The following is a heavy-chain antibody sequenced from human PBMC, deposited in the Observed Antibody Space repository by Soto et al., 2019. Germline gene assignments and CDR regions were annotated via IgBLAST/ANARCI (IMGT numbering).Heavy chain of an antibody. CDR2: ISAYNGNT. J-gene: IGHJ6*04. CDR1: GYTFTSYG. Sequence: ASVKVSCKASGYTFTSYGISWVRQAPGQGLEWMGWISAYNGNTNYAQKLQGRVTMTTDTSTSTAYMELRSLRSDDTAVYYCAGYVVVAAPRKGGVEAYYYSGREVGGKGTRFT. CDR3: AGYVVVAAPRKGGVEAYYYSGREV. D-gene: IGHD2-21*02. V-gene: IGHV1-18*01.